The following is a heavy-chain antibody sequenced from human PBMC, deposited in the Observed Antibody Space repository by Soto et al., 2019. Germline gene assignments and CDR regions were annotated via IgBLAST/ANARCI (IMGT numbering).Heavy chain of an antibody. V-gene: IGHV1-69*04. Sequence: ASVKVSCKASGGTFSSYTISWVRQAPGQGLEWMGRIIPILGIANYAQKFQGRVTITADKSTSTAYMELSSLRSEDTAVYYCAREPPTTSYYDFWSGSTGAFDIWGQGTMVTVSS. D-gene: IGHD3-3*01. CDR1: GGTFSSYT. CDR3: AREPPTTSYYDFWSGSTGAFDI. CDR2: IIPILGIA. J-gene: IGHJ3*02.